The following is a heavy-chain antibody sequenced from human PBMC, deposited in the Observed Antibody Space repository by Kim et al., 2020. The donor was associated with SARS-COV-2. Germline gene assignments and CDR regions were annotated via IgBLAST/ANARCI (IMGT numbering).Heavy chain of an antibody. CDR2: T. CDR3: ARDMDGDYFDY. V-gene: IGHV4-39*07. J-gene: IGHJ4*02. Sequence: TDYNPSLKSRVTISVDTSKNQFSLKLSSVTAADTAVYYCARDMDGDYFDYWGQGTLVTVSS. D-gene: IGHD4-17*01.